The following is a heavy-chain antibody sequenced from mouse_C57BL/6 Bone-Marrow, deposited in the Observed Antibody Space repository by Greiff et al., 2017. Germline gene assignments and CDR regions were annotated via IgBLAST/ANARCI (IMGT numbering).Heavy chain of an antibody. CDR3: THYYYGSYYFDY. Sequence: EVQLQQSGAELVRPGASVKLSCTASGFNIKDDYMHWVKQRPEQGLEWIGWIDPENGDTEYASKFQGKATITADTSSNTAYLQLSILTSEDTAVYYCTHYYYGSYYFDYWGQGTTLTVSS. CDR2: IDPENGDT. CDR1: GFNIKDDY. J-gene: IGHJ2*01. V-gene: IGHV14-4*01. D-gene: IGHD1-1*01.